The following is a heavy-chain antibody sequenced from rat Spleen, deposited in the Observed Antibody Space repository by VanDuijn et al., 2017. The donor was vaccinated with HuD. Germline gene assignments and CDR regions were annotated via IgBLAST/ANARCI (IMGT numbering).Heavy chain of an antibody. CDR1: GFTFSDYY. CDR3: ATPLPH. D-gene: IGHD3-1*01. V-gene: IGHV5-29*01. J-gene: IGHJ2*01. Sequence: EVQLVESDGGLVQPGRSLKLSCAASGFTFSDYYMAWVRQAPTKGLEWVATINPDGSSTYYSDSVKGRFTISRDNAENTVYLQMNSLRSEDTATYYCATPLPHWGLGVLVTVSS. CDR2: INPDGSST.